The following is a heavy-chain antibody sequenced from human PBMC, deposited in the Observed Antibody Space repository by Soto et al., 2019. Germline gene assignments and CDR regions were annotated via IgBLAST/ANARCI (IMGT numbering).Heavy chain of an antibody. V-gene: IGHV4-59*01. CDR3: ARGGYSYGGTYYYGMDV. CDR2: IYYSGST. CDR1: GGSISSYY. Sequence: QVQLQESGPGLVKPSETLSLTCTVSGGSISSYYWSWIRQPPGKGLEWIGYIYYSGSTNYNPSLKSRVTISVDTSKHQFSLKLSSVTAADTAVYYCARGGYSYGGTYYYGMDVWGQGTTVTVSS. D-gene: IGHD5-18*01. J-gene: IGHJ6*02.